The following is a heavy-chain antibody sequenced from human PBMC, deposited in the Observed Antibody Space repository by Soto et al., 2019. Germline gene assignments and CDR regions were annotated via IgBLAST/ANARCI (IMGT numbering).Heavy chain of an antibody. J-gene: IGHJ6*02. Sequence: QITLKESGPTLVKPTQTLTLTCTFSGFSVSTNGVGVAWILQPPGKALEWLALIYWDDDQRYSPFLQSRVTITKDTSKNQVVLTMTNMDPVDTATYFCAHKGGRGAAMDVWGQGTTVTVSS. CDR1: GFSVSTNGVG. V-gene: IGHV2-5*02. D-gene: IGHD2-15*01. CDR2: IYWDDDQ. CDR3: AHKGGRGAAMDV.